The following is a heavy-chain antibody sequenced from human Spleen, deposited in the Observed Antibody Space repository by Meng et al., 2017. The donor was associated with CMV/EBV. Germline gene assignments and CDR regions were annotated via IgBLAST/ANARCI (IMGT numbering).Heavy chain of an antibody. CDR1: EFTFSNSA. D-gene: IGHD3-10*01. CDR3: AKWNRGNLSPK. CDR2: ITASGGST. Sequence: GESLKISCAASEFTFSNSAMSWVRQAPGRGLAWVSAITASGGSTYYADSVKGRFTVSRDNSKNTLYLQMNSVRAEDTAVYYCAKWNRGNLSPKWGQGTLVTVSS. V-gene: IGHV3-23*01. J-gene: IGHJ4*02.